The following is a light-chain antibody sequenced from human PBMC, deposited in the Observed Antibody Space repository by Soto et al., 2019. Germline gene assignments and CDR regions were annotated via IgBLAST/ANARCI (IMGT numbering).Light chain of an antibody. CDR3: QQYNNWPRT. CDR1: QSVSSN. J-gene: IGKJ1*01. CDR2: GAS. Sequence: EIVMTQSPATLSVSPGARANLSCRASQSVSSNLAWYQQKPGPAPRLLIYGASTRATGIPARFSGSGSGTEFTLTISSLQSEDFAVYYCQQYNNWPRTFGQGTKVEIK. V-gene: IGKV3-15*01.